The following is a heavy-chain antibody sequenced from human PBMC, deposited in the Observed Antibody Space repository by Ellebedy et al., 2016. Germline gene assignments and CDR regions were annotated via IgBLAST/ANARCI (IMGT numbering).Heavy chain of an antibody. CDR2: IYPGDSDT. CDR1: GYSFTSYW. V-gene: IGHV5-51*01. CDR3: ASGVGRGPAATLRTSGVSYFDY. J-gene: IGHJ4*02. D-gene: IGHD2-2*01. Sequence: GESLKISXQGSGYSFTSYWIGWVRQMPGKGLEWMGIIYPGDSDTRYSPSFQGQVTISADKSISTAYLQWSSLKASDTAMYYCASGVGRGPAATLRTSGVSYFDYWGQGTLVTVSS.